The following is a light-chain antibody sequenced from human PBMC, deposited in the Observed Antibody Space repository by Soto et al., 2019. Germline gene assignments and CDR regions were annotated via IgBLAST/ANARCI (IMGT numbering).Light chain of an antibody. J-gene: IGKJ4*01. V-gene: IGKV3-20*01. CDR1: QSVGGSD. Sequence: EIVLTQSPGTLSLSPGERATLSCRATQSVGGSDLAWYQQKPGQAPRLLIYSTSDRASGTPDRFSGSGSGTDFTLSISRLEPEDFAVYYCQYCGSSPLTFGGGTKVDIK. CDR2: STS. CDR3: QYCGSSPLT.